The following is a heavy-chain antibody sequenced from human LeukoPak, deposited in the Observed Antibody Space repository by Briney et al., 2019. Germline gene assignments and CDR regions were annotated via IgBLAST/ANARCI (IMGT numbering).Heavy chain of an antibody. CDR1: GTSITSYY. V-gene: IGHV4-59*08. J-gene: IGHJ4*02. CDR2: GHYSGNT. D-gene: IGHD2-8*01. CDR3: AKWASDNRAFDL. Sequence: SETLSLTCTVSGTSITSYYWNWIRQAPGQGPEWIGYGHYSGNTKYNPPLKSRVTISVDTSKNQFSLRLSSVTAADTAVYFCAKWASDNRAFDLWGQGTLSPSPQ.